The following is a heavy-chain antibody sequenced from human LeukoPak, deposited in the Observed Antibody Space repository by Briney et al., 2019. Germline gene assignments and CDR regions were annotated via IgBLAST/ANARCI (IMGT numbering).Heavy chain of an antibody. D-gene: IGHD3-16*01. CDR3: ANYHYPAPPGFDY. V-gene: IGHV3-49*03. CDR1: GLIFADYT. J-gene: IGHJ4*02. Sequence: PGGSLRLSCTASGLIFADYTMTWFRQAPGKGLEWVGFVRTKTYSGTAEYAASVGGRFTISRDDSKSIAYLQMNSLKTEDTAVYYCANYHYPAPPGFDYWGQGTLVTVSS. CDR2: VRTKTYSGTA.